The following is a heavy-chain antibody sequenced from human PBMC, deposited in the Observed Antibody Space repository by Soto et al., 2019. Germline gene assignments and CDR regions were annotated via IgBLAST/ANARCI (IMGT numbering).Heavy chain of an antibody. J-gene: IGHJ4*02. CDR2: IIPILGIA. Sequence: QVQLVQSGAEVKKPGSSVKVSCKASGGTFSSYTISWVRQAPGQGLEWMGRIIPILGIANYAQKFQGRVKITADKSTSKAYMELRSLRSEATAVYYCARAHLSSGYYWHYWGQGTLVTVSS. V-gene: IGHV1-69*02. D-gene: IGHD3-22*01. CDR3: ARAHLSSGYYWHY. CDR1: GGTFSSYT.